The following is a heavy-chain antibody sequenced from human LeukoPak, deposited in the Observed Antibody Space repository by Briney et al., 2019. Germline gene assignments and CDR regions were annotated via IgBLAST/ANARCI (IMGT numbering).Heavy chain of an antibody. CDR3: AKYVGLPKYCSSTSCFRAFDY. CDR1: GFTFSSYA. J-gene: IGHJ4*02. CDR2: ISGSGGST. Sequence: GGSLRLSCAASGFTFSSYAMSWVRQAPGKGLEWVSAISGSGGSTYYADSVKGRFTISRDNSKNTLYLQMNSLRAEDTAVYYCAKYVGLPKYCSSTSCFRAFDYWGQGTLVTVSS. V-gene: IGHV3-23*01. D-gene: IGHD2-2*01.